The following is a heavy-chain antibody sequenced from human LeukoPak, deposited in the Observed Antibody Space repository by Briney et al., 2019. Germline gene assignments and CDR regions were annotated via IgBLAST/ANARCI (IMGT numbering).Heavy chain of an antibody. J-gene: IGHJ4*02. V-gene: IGHV1-3*01. Sequence: ASVKVSCKASGYTFTSYAMHWVRQAPGQRLEWMGWINAGNGNTKYSQKFQGRVTITRDTSASTAYMELSSLRSEDTAVYYCARDLSLTMVFDYWGQGTLVTVSS. CDR1: GYTFTSYA. CDR3: ARDLSLTMVFDY. D-gene: IGHD3-10*01. CDR2: INAGNGNT.